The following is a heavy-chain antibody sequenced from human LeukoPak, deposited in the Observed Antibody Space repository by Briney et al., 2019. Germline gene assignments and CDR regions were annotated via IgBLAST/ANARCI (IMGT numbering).Heavy chain of an antibody. V-gene: IGHV4-38-2*02. CDR2: IYHSGST. CDR3: ARGGYYGSGNDFRFDP. CDR1: GYSISSGYY. Sequence: SETLSLTCTVSGYSISSGYYWGWIRQPPGKGLEWIGSIYHSGSTYYNPSLKSRVTISVDTSKSQFSLKLSSVTAADTAIYYCARGGYYGSGNDFRFDPWGQGTLVTVSS. D-gene: IGHD3-10*01. J-gene: IGHJ5*02.